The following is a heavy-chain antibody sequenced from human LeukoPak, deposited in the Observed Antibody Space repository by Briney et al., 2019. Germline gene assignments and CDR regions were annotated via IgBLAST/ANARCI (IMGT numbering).Heavy chain of an antibody. CDR2: MNPNSGNT. D-gene: IGHD2-21*01. J-gene: IGHJ4*02. CDR1: GYTFTSYA. CDR3: ARGSPPLL. V-gene: IGHV1-8*03. Sequence: EASVKVSCKASGYTFTSYAINWVRQATGQGLEWMGWMNPNSGNTGYAQKFQGRVTITRDTSISTDYMELRSLRSADTAVYYCARGSPPLLWGQGTQVTVSS.